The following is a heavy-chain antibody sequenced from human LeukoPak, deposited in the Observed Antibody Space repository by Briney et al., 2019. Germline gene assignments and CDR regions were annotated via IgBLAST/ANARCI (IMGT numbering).Heavy chain of an antibody. CDR2: INHSGGT. D-gene: IGHD3-22*01. J-gene: IGHJ4*02. V-gene: IGHV4-34*01. CDR1: GGSFSGYY. CDR3: ARALITMIVVDLFDY. Sequence: SETLSLTCAVYGGSFSGYYWSWIRQPPGKGLERIGEINHSGGTNYNPSLKSRVTISVDTSKNQFSLKLSSVTAADTAVYYCARALITMIVVDLFDYWGQGTLVTVSS.